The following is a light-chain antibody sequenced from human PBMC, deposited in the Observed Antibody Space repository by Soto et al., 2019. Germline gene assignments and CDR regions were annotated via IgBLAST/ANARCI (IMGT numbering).Light chain of an antibody. Sequence: EIVMTQSPATLSASPGERVTLSCRASQTIDRNLAWYQQKPGQAPRLLINGASTRGYGVPARFSGSGSGTEFSLTISGLQSEDLAVYYCQQYNNWPPYTFGQGTKLEIK. CDR3: QQYNNWPPYT. J-gene: IGKJ2*01. CDR2: GAS. V-gene: IGKV3-15*01. CDR1: QTIDRN.